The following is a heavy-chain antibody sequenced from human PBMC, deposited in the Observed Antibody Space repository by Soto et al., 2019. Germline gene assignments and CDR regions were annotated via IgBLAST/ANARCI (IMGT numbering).Heavy chain of an antibody. CDR1: GGSFSGYY. CDR3: ARGGYDYVWGSYRYTFFDY. Sequence: QVQLQQWGAGLLKPSETLSLTCAVFGGSFSGYYWSWIRQPPGKGLEWIGEINHSGSTNYNPSLKRRVTISVDTSKNQFSLKLSSVTAADTAVYYCARGGYDYVWGSYRYTFFDYWGQGTLVTVSS. D-gene: IGHD3-16*02. J-gene: IGHJ4*02. CDR2: INHSGST. V-gene: IGHV4-34*01.